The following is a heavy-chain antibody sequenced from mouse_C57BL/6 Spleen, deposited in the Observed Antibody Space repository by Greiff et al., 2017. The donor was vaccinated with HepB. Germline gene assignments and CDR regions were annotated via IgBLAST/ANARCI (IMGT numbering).Heavy chain of an antibody. J-gene: IGHJ1*03. CDR3: ARAPRGNYWYFDV. CDR2: ISSGSSTI. D-gene: IGHD3-1*01. CDR1: GFTFSDYG. V-gene: IGHV5-17*01. Sequence: EVKLEESGGGLVKPGGSLKLSCAASGFTFSDYGMHWVRQAPEKGLEWVAYISSGSSTIYYADTVKGRFTISRDNAKNTLFLQMTSLRSEDTAMYYCARAPRGNYWYFDVWGTGTTVTVAS.